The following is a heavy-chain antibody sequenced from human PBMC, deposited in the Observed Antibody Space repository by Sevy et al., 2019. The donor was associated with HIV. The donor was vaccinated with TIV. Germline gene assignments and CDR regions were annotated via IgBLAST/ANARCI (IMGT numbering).Heavy chain of an antibody. CDR1: GFTFSSNA. Sequence: EGSLRLSCAASGFTFSSNALLWVRQAPGKELEWVSLIAYDGSKKYYSDSVKGRFAISRDESKTTLFLQMNSLRSEHTAIYYCARVGVSYSTDDCYHRFDYWGRGTLVTVSS. CDR2: IAYDGSKK. CDR3: ARVGVSYSTDDCYHRFDY. J-gene: IGHJ4*02. D-gene: IGHD2-21*02. V-gene: IGHV3-30*09.